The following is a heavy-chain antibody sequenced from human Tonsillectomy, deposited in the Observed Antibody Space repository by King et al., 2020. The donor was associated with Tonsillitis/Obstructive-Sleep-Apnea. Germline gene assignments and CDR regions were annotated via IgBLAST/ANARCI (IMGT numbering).Heavy chain of an antibody. Sequence: VQLVESGAEVKKPGESLKISCKGSGYSFTSYWIGWVRQMPGKGLEWMGIIYPGDSDTRYSPSFQGQVTISADKSISTAYLQWSSLKASDTAMYYCARRVGYSSGWYFYKSAFDIWGQGTMVTVSS. CDR3: ARRVGYSSGWYFYKSAFDI. J-gene: IGHJ3*02. V-gene: IGHV5-51*01. D-gene: IGHD6-19*01. CDR1: GYSFTSYW. CDR2: IYPGDSDT.